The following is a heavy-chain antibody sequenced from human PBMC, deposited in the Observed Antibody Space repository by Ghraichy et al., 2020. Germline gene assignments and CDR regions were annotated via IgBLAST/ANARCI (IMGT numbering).Heavy chain of an antibody. CDR2: ISDSGTT. CDR3: AKREIYGSGSYGIDY. CDR1: GFTFGNYA. V-gene: IGHV3-23*01. D-gene: IGHD3-10*01. J-gene: IGHJ4*02. Sequence: GGSLRLSCAVSGFTFGNYAMTWVRQAPGKGLEWVSVISDSGTTYYADSVKGRFTISRDNSKNTPYLQKNSLRAEDTAVYYCAKREIYGSGSYGIDYWGQGTLVTVAS.